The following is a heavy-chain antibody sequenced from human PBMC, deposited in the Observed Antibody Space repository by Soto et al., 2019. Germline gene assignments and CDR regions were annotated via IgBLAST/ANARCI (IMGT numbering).Heavy chain of an antibody. CDR2: ISGSGGST. Sequence: GGSLRLSCAASGFTFSSYAMSWVRQAPGKGLEWVSAISGSGGSTYYADSVKGRFTISRDNSKNTLYLQMNSLRAEDKALYYCAKDLALSITIFGSVGYYFDYWGQGTLVTVSS. D-gene: IGHD3-3*01. CDR1: GFTFSSYA. J-gene: IGHJ4*02. V-gene: IGHV3-23*01. CDR3: AKDLALSITIFGSVGYYFDY.